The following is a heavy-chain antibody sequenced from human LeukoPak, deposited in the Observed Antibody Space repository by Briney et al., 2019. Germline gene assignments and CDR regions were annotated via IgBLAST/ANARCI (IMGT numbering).Heavy chain of an antibody. V-gene: IGHV4-61*01. Sequence: SETLSLTCTVSGGSVSSTSYSCSWIRQPPGKGLEWIGYIYYSGSTNYNPSLKSRVTTSIDTSKNQFSLRLNSVSAADTAVYYCARVDSFKWFDPWGQGTLVTVSS. CDR2: IYYSGST. CDR3: ARVDSFKWFDP. CDR1: GGSVSSTSYS. D-gene: IGHD2-2*03. J-gene: IGHJ5*02.